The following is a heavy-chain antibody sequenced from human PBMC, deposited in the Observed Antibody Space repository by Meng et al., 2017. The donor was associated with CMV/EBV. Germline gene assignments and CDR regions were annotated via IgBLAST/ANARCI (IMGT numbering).Heavy chain of an antibody. CDR2: ISSSGSTI. V-gene: IGHV3-48*03. CDR3: ARDLAVAGSYYYYGMDV. Sequence: GESLKISCAASGCTFSSYEMNWVRQAPGKGLEWVSYISSSGSTIYYADSVKGRFTISRDNAKNSLYLQMNSLRAEDTAVYYCARDLAVAGSYYYYGMDVWGQGTTVTVSS. D-gene: IGHD6-19*01. CDR1: GCTFSSYE. J-gene: IGHJ6*02.